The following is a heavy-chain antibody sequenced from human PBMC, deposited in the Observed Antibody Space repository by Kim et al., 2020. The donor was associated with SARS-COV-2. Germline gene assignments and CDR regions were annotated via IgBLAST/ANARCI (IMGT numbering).Heavy chain of an antibody. D-gene: IGHD6-6*01. CDR3: AKAGSSSSGSGRGYFDY. CDR2: ISGSGGST. J-gene: IGHJ4*02. Sequence: GGSLRLSCAASGFTFSSYAMSWVRQAPGKGLEWVSAISGSGGSTYYADSVKGRFTISRDNSKNTLYLQMNSLRAEDTAVYYCAKAGSSSSGSGRGYFDYWGQGSLVTVSS. CDR1: GFTFSSYA. V-gene: IGHV3-23*01.